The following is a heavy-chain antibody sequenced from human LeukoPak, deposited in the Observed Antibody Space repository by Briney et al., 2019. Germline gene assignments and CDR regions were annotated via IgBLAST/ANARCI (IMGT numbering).Heavy chain of an antibody. CDR3: AKGSGINHYHWIDP. CDR2: ISGGGGST. Sequence: GGSLRLSCAASEFTFSNYAMNWVRQAPGKGLEWVSGISGGGGSTYYADSVKGRFTISGDNSKNTLYLQMDSLRAEDTALYYCAKGSGINHYHWIDPWGQGTLVTVSS. V-gene: IGHV3-23*01. J-gene: IGHJ5*02. D-gene: IGHD1-14*01. CDR1: EFTFSNYA.